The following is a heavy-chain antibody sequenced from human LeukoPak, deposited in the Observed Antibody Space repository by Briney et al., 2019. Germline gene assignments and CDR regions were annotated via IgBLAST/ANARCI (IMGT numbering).Heavy chain of an antibody. V-gene: IGHV1-8*01. Sequence: GASVKVSCKASGYTFTSYDIHWVRQPTGQGREWMGWMNPNSGNTGYAQKFQGRVTMTRNTSISTAYMELSSLRSEDTAVYYCARGRRMGAAGTFDAWGQGTLVTVSS. CDR2: MNPNSGNT. CDR1: GYTFTSYD. J-gene: IGHJ5*02. D-gene: IGHD6-13*01. CDR3: ARGRRMGAAGTFDA.